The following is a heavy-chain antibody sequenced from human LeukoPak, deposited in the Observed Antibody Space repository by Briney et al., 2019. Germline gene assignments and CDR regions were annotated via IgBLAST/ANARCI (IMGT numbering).Heavy chain of an antibody. CDR3: ARVLGYSSGWVDY. CDR2: ISYDGSNK. D-gene: IGHD6-19*01. Sequence: GGSLRLSCAASGFTFSSYAMHWVRQAPGKGLEWVAVISYDGSNKYYADSVKGRFTISRDNSKNTLYLQMNSLRAEDTAVYYCARVLGYSSGWVDYWGQGTPVTVSS. J-gene: IGHJ4*02. CDR1: GFTFSSYA. V-gene: IGHV3-30-3*01.